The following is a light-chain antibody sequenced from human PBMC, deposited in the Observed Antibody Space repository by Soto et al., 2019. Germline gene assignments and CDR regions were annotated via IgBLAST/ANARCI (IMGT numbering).Light chain of an antibody. CDR2: SNN. V-gene: IGLV1-44*01. Sequence: QSVLTQPPSASGTPGQRVTISCSGSSSNIGSDIVNWYQQLPGTAPKLLIYSNNHRPSGVPDRFSGSKSGTSASLAISGLQSEDEADYHCSAWDGSLNGWVFGGGTKVTVL. J-gene: IGLJ3*02. CDR1: SSNIGSDI. CDR3: SAWDGSLNGWV.